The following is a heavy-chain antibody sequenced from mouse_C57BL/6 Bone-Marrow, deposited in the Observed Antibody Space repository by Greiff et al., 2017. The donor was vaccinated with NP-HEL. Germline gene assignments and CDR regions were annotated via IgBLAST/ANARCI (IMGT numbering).Heavy chain of an antibody. CDR2: IDPSDSYT. D-gene: IGHD1-1*01. V-gene: IGHV1-50*01. Sequence: QVQLKQPGAELVKPGASVKLSCKASGYTFTSYWMQWVKQRPGQGLEWIGEIDPSDSYTNYNQKFKGKATLTVDTSTSTAYMQLSSLTSEDSAVYYCASAFRFYYYGSPFAYWGQGTLVTVSA. CDR3: ASAFRFYYYGSPFAY. CDR1: GYTFTSYW. J-gene: IGHJ3*01.